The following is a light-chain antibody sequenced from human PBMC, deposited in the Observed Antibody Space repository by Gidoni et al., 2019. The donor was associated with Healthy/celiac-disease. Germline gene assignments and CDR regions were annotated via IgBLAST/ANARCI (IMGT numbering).Light chain of an antibody. CDR3: QQYNNWPPVPNT. CDR2: GAS. Sequence: EIVMTQSPATLSVSPGERATLSCRASQSVSSNLAWYQQKPGQAPRLLIYGASTRATGIPAWFSGSGSGTEFTLTISSLQSEDFAVYYCQQYNNWPPVPNTFGPGTKVDIK. CDR1: QSVSSN. V-gene: IGKV3-15*01. J-gene: IGKJ3*01.